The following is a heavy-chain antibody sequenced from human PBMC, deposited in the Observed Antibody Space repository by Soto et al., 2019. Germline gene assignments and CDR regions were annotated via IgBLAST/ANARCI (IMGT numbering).Heavy chain of an antibody. D-gene: IGHD3-10*01. CDR3: AARPYLYGSGSPRFVY. Sequence: QVQLQESGPGLVKPSQTLSLTCTVSGGSISSGGYYWSWIRQHRGKGLEWIGYIYYSGSTYYNPTLKSRITIAVDTSKNQFSLKLTSVTAADTAVYYCAARPYLYGSGSPRFVYWGQGTLVTVSS. CDR2: IYYSGST. J-gene: IGHJ4*02. CDR1: GGSISSGGYY. V-gene: IGHV4-31*03.